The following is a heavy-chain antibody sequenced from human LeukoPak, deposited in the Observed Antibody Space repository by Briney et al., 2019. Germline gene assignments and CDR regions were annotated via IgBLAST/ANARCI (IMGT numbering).Heavy chain of an antibody. CDR3: ATYGDNDTPGLN. CDR1: GFTFSAYW. Sequence: PGGSLRLSCAASGFTFSAYWVTWVRQPPGKGLEWVANIDQDGSQKYYVGSVKGRFTISRDNAENSLYLQMNSLRAEDTAVYYCATYGDNDTPGLNWGQGTLVTVSS. D-gene: IGHD4-17*01. V-gene: IGHV3-7*02. CDR2: IDQDGSQK. J-gene: IGHJ4*02.